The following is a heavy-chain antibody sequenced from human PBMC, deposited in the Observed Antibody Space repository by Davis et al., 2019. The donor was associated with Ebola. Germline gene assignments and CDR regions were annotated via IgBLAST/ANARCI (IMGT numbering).Heavy chain of an antibody. Sequence: GESLKISCAASGITSSSYSMNWVRQAPGKGLEWVSSISSSSSYIYYADSVKGRFTISRDNAKNSLYLQMNSLRAEDTAVYYCARDRTTVVTYWYFDLWGRGTLVTVSS. V-gene: IGHV3-21*01. CDR1: GITSSSYS. D-gene: IGHD4-23*01. CDR3: ARDRTTVVTYWYFDL. CDR2: ISSSSSYI. J-gene: IGHJ2*01.